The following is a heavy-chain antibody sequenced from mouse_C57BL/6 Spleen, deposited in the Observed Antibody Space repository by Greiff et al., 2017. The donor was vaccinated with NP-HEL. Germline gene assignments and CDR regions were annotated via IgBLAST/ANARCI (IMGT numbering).Heavy chain of an antibody. CDR1: GYSFTGYY. Sequence: EVQLHQSGPELVKPGASVKISCKASGYSFTGYYMNWVKQSPEKSLEWIGEINPSTGGTTYNQKFQAKATLTVDKSSSTADMQLKSLTSEYSAVYVCARYYGEASLFAYWGQGTLVTVSA. CDR2: INPSTGGT. D-gene: IGHD1-1*01. V-gene: IGHV1-42*01. CDR3: ARYYGEASLFAY. J-gene: IGHJ3*01.